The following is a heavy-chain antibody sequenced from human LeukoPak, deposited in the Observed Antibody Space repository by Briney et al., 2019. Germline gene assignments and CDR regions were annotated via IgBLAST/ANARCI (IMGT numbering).Heavy chain of an antibody. V-gene: IGHV3-23*01. CDR1: GLTFSSYA. J-gene: IGHJ4*02. Sequence: GGSLTLSCAGSGLTFSSYAMRWVRQAPGQGLEWVSAISDRRDYTSYADSVRGRFTISRDNSRNTLYLQMISLRPEDTAVYYCAKDTSIGKYCTNGVCSPFDYWGQGTLVTVSS. D-gene: IGHD2-8*01. CDR3: AKDTSIGKYCTNGVCSPFDY. CDR2: ISDRRDYT.